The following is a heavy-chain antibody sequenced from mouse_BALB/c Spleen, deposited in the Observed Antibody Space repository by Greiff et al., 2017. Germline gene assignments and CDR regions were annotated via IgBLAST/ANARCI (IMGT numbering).Heavy chain of an antibody. CDR3: TREDGSRLDY. CDR2: IDPETGGT. J-gene: IGHJ2*01. Sequence: QVQLQQSGAELVRPGASVTLSCKASGYTFTDYEMHWVKQTPVHGLEWIGAIDPETGGTAYNQKFKGKATLTADKSSSTAYMELRSLTSEDSAVYYCTREDGSRLDYWGQGTTLTVSS. V-gene: IGHV1-15*01. D-gene: IGHD1-1*01. CDR1: GYTFTDYE.